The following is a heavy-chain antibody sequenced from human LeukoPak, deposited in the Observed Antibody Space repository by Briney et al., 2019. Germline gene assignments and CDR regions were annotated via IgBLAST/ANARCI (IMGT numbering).Heavy chain of an antibody. CDR2: ISFSSTHI. CDR1: GFIFSNYG. D-gene: IGHD6-19*01. J-gene: IGHJ4*02. Sequence: GGSLRLSCAASGFIFSNYGMSWVRQAPGKGLEWVSSISFSSTHIYYADSIQGRFTISRDNAENSLYLQMNSLRAEDTAVYYCAKDVPRIAVAGIPYQDWGQGTLVTVSS. CDR3: AKDVPRIAVAGIPYQD. V-gene: IGHV3-21*06.